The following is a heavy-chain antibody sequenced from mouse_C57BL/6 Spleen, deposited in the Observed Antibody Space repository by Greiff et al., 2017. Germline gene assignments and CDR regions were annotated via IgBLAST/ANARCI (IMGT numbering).Heavy chain of an antibody. Sequence: QVQLQQSGPELVQPGASVKFSCKASGYAFSSSWMNWVKQRPGKGLEWIGRIYPGDGDTNYNGKFKGKATLTADKSSSTAYMHLSSLTSEDAAVYFCARWGLSGMGPGYWGQGTLVTVSA. J-gene: IGHJ3*01. CDR3: ARWGLSGMGPGY. CDR1: GYAFSSSW. D-gene: IGHD1-3*01. CDR2: IYPGDGDT. V-gene: IGHV1-82*01.